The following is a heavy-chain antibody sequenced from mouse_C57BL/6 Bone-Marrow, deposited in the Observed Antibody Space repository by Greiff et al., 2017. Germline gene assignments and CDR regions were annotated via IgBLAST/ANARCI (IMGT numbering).Heavy chain of an antibody. D-gene: IGHD1-1*01. CDR1: GYTFTSYG. Sequence: VQGVESGAELARPGASVKLSCKASGYTFTSYGISWVKQRTGQGLEWIGEIYPRSGNTYYNEKFKGKATLTADKSSSTAYMELRSLTSEDSAVYFCARRYYYGSSYAYWGQGTLVTVSA. CDR2: IYPRSGNT. J-gene: IGHJ3*01. V-gene: IGHV1-81*01. CDR3: ARRYYYGSSYAY.